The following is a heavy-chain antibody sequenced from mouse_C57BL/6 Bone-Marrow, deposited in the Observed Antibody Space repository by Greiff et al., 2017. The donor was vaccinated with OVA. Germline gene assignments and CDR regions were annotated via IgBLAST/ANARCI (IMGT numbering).Heavy chain of an antibody. V-gene: IGHV1-74*01. CDR1: GYTFTSYW. J-gene: IGHJ4*01. Sequence: QVQLQQPGAELVKPGASVKVSCKASGYTFTSYWMHWVKQRPGQGLEWIGRIHPSDSDTNYNQKFKGKATLTVDKSSSTAYMQLSSLTSEDSAVYYCAIKGLWLRPYAMDYWGQGTSVTVSS. D-gene: IGHD2-2*01. CDR2: IHPSDSDT. CDR3: AIKGLWLRPYAMDY.